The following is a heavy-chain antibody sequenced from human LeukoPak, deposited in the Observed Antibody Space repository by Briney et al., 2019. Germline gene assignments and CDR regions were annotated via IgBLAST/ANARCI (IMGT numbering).Heavy chain of an antibody. V-gene: IGHV1-8*01. CDR1: GYTFTSYD. J-gene: IGHJ4*02. CDR2: MNPNSGNT. D-gene: IGHD3-3*01. Sequence: ASVKVSCKASGYTFTSYDINWVRQATGRGLEWMGWMNPNSGNTGYAQKFQGRVTMARNTSISTAYMELSSLRSEDTAVYYCARAMYHSYYDFWSGYHTPDYFDYWGQGTLVTVSS. CDR3: ARAMYHSYYDFWSGYHTPDYFDY.